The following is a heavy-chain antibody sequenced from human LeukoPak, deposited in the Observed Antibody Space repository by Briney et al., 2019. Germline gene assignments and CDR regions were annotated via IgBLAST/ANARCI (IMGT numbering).Heavy chain of an antibody. V-gene: IGHV3-53*01. CDR3: ARGSGSSGKDY. J-gene: IGHJ4*02. CDR2: IYNGGST. Sequence: GGSLRLSCAASGFTISHNYMSWVRQAPGKGLEWVLVIYNGGSTYYADSVKGRFTISRDNAKNSLYLQMNSLRAEDTAVYYCARGSGSSGKDYWGQGTLVTVSS. CDR1: GFTISHNY. D-gene: IGHD1-26*01.